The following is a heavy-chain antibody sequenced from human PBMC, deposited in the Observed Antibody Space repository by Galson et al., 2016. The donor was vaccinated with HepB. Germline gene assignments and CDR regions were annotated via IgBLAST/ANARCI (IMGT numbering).Heavy chain of an antibody. Sequence: SLRLSCAASGFTVSSTYLSWVRQAPGKGLECVSVIFSGGTIFYADSVMGRFTISRDSFKNTLYLRMRSLKTEDTAVYYCARDRGYNDHGGFDNRGHGTLGTVSS. CDR2: IFSGGTI. CDR1: GFTVSSTY. CDR3: ARDRGYNDHGGFDN. V-gene: IGHV3-66*02. J-gene: IGHJ4*01. D-gene: IGHD5-24*01.